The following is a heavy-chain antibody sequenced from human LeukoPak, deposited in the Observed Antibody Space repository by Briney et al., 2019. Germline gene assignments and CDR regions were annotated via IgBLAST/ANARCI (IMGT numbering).Heavy chain of an antibody. CDR3: ARSWSKGCSSTSCPKKHWYFDL. V-gene: IGHV4-59*01. J-gene: IGHJ2*01. D-gene: IGHD2-2*01. CDR2: IYYSGST. CDR1: GGSISSYY. Sequence: PSETLSLTCTVSGGSISSYYWSWLRQPPGKGLEWIGYIYYSGSTNYNPSLKSRVTISVDTSKNQFSLKLSSVTAADTAVYYCARSWSKGCSSTSCPKKHWYFDLWGRGTLVTVSS.